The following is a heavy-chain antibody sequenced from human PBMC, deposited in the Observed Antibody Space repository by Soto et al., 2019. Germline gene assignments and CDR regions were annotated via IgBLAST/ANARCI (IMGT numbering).Heavy chain of an antibody. V-gene: IGHV1-18*01. CDR2: ISLYSDGT. CDR1: GYAFSNYG. D-gene: IGHD2-2*01. CDR3: ARVVPGAEAWFGP. Sequence: ASVRGPCQTAGYAFSNYGITWVRQAPGQPLEWLGWISLYSDGTNYPQQVQCRVSXXTXXXXTXXXMXXRRXTSDDTAVYYCARVVPGAEAWFGPWGQGTLVTVSS. J-gene: IGHJ5*02.